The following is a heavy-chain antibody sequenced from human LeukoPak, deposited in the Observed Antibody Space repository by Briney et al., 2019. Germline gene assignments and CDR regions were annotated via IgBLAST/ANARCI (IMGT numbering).Heavy chain of an antibody. Sequence: SETLSLTCTVSGDSISSSSSYWGWIRQPPGKGPEWIGSIFYIGNTFYSPSLKSRVTISVDTSKNQFSLKLTSVTAADTAIYCAREDAVQMDNAFDIWGQGTMVTVSS. D-gene: IGHD2-8*01. CDR1: GDSISSSSSY. CDR2: IFYIGNT. V-gene: IGHV4-39*07. CDR3: AREDAVQMDNAFDI. J-gene: IGHJ3*02.